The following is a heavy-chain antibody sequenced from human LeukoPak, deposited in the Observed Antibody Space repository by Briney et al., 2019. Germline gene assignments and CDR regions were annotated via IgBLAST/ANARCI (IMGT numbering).Heavy chain of an antibody. J-gene: IGHJ4*02. Sequence: SETLSLTCAVYGGSFSGYYWGWIRQPPGKGLEWIGEINHSGSTNYNPSLKSRVTISVDTSKNQFSLKLSSVTAADTAVYYCARADGPLRTFDYWGQGTLVTVSS. CDR2: INHSGST. V-gene: IGHV4-34*01. CDR3: ARADGPLRTFDY. CDR1: GGSFSGYY. D-gene: IGHD3/OR15-3a*01.